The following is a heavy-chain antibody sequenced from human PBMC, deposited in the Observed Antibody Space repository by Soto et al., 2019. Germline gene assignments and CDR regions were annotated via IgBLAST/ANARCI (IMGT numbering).Heavy chain of an antibody. J-gene: IGHJ6*02. CDR1: GFTFSSYG. V-gene: IGHV3-33*01. CDR3: ARDATPYYDFWSGYPAPYYYYGMDV. D-gene: IGHD3-3*01. CDR2: IWYDGSNK. Sequence: GGSLRLSCAASGFTFSSYGMHWVRQAPGKGLEWVAVIWYDGSNKYYADSVKGQFTISRDNSKNTLYLQMNSLRAEDTAVYYCARDATPYYDFWSGYPAPYYYYGMDVWGQGTTVTVSS.